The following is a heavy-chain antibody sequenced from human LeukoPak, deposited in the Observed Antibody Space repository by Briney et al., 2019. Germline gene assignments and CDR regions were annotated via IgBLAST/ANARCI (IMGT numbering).Heavy chain of an antibody. CDR1: GFTFDDYA. CDR2: ISWNSGSI. CDR3: AKDKIAAAGTGYYFDY. D-gene: IGHD6-13*01. J-gene: IGHJ4*02. Sequence: GGSLRLSCAASGFTFDDYAMHWVRQAPGKGLEWVSGISWNSGSIGYADSVKGRFTISRDNAKNSLYLQMNSLRAEDTAVYYCAKDKIAAAGTGYYFDYWGQGTLVTVSS. V-gene: IGHV3-9*01.